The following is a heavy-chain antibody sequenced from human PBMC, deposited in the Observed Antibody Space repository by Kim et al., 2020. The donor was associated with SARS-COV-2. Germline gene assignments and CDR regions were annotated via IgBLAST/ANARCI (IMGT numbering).Heavy chain of an antibody. V-gene: IGHV4-39*01. CDR2: IYYSGST. CDR1: GGSISSSSYY. J-gene: IGHJ4*02. CDR3: ASQTPEILRWPHFDY. D-gene: IGHD4-17*01. Sequence: SETLSLTCTVSGGSISSSSYYWGWIRQPPGKGLEWIGSIYYSGSTYYNPSLKSRVTISVDTSKNQFSLKLSSVTAADTAVYYCASQTPEILRWPHFDYWGQGTLVTVSS.